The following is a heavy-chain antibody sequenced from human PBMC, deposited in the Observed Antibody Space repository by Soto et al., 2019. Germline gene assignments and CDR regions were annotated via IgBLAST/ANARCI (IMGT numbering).Heavy chain of an antibody. J-gene: IGHJ4*02. CDR2: INHSGNT. Sequence: SETLSLTCAVYGGPLSGYYWSWIRQPPGKALEWIGEINHSGNTNYNPSLKSRVTISVDTSKNQLFLNLGSVTAADTAMYFCARHHVRGRTIAGAAEFWGQGTLVTVS. V-gene: IGHV4-34*01. D-gene: IGHD1-26*01. CDR3: ARHHVRGRTIAGAAEF. CDR1: GGPLSGYY.